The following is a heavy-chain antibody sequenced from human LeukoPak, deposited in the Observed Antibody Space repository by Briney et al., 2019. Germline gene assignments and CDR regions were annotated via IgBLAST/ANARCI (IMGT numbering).Heavy chain of an antibody. V-gene: IGHV1-2*02. CDR1: GYTFSDYH. CDR2: SNPSSGGA. CDR3: TRVRALAAAGTGARYFQD. Sequence: ASVKVSCKASGYTFSDYHIHWLRQAPGQGLEWMGWSNPSSGGANYAEKFHGRVTMTRDTSTNTAYMELSRLRSDDTAVYFCTRVRALAAAGTGARYFQDWRQGTLVTVSS. D-gene: IGHD6-13*01. J-gene: IGHJ1*01.